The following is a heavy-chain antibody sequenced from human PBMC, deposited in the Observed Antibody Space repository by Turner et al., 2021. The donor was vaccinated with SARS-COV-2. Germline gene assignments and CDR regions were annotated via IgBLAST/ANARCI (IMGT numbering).Heavy chain of an antibody. J-gene: IGHJ4*02. Sequence: QLQLQESGPGLVKPSETLSLTCTVSGGPISSSSYYWGWIRQPPGKGLEWIGYIYYSGSTYYNPSLKSRVTISVDTSKNQFCLNLSSVTAADTAVYYCARHSPELRGDYFDYWGQGTLVTVSS. D-gene: IGHD1-26*01. CDR2: IYYSGST. CDR1: GGPISSSSYY. CDR3: ARHSPELRGDYFDY. V-gene: IGHV4-39*01.